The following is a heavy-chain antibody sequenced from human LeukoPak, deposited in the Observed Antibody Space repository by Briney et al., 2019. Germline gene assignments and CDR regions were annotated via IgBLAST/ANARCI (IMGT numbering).Heavy chain of an antibody. Sequence: SVKVSCKASGGTFSSYAISWVRQAPGQGLEWMGRIIPILGIANYAQKFQGRVTITADKSTSTAYMELSSLRSEDTAVYYCARGDYDILTGYYLGFDYWGQGTLVTVSS. V-gene: IGHV1-69*04. CDR1: GGTFSSYA. CDR3: ARGDYDILTGYYLGFDY. D-gene: IGHD3-9*01. CDR2: IIPILGIA. J-gene: IGHJ4*02.